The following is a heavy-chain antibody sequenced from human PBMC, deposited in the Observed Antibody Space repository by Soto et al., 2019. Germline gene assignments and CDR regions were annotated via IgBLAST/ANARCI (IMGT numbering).Heavy chain of an antibody. CDR1: GFTFSSYS. D-gene: IGHD6-19*01. V-gene: IGHV3-21*01. CDR3: ARDPSNGWAKSTRSPPGWFHP. Sequence: EVQLVESGGGLVKPGGSLRLSCAASGFTFSSYSMNWVRQAPGKGLEWVSSISSSSSYIYYADSVKGRFTISRDNAKNSLSLQMNSLRAEATAVYYCARDPSNGWAKSTRSPPGWFHPWGQGTLGTVSS. CDR2: ISSSSSYI. J-gene: IGHJ5*02.